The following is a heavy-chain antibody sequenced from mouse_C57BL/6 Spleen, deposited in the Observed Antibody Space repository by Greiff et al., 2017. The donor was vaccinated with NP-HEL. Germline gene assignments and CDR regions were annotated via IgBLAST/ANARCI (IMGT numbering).Heavy chain of an antibody. V-gene: IGHV5-6*01. D-gene: IGHD1-1*01. CDR1: GFTFSSYG. Sequence: EVQRVESGGDLVKPGGSLKLSCAASGFTFSSYGMSWVRQTPDKRLEWVATISSGGSYTYYPDSVKGRFTISRDNAKNTLYLQMSSLKSEDTAMYYCARQRVYYGSVSSYAMDYWGQGTSVTVSS. CDR2: ISSGGSYT. CDR3: ARQRVYYGSVSSYAMDY. J-gene: IGHJ4*01.